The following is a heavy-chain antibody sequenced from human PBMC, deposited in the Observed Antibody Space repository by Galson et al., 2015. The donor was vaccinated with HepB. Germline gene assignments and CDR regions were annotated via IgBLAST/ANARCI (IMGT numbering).Heavy chain of an antibody. D-gene: IGHD4/OR15-4a*01. Sequence: SLRLSCAASGFTFRNFGMHWVRQAPGKGLEWVALISYDGSDKYYPDSVKGRFTISRDNSKNTMYLQMNSLRAEDTAVYYCAKDSGANNHYTYALDVCCQGATGAVSS. J-gene: IGHJ6*02. V-gene: IGHV3-30*18. CDR1: GFTFRNFG. CDR3: AKDSGANNHYTYALDV. CDR2: ISYDGSDK.